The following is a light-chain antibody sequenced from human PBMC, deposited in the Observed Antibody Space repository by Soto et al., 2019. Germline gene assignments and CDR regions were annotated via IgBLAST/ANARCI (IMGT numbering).Light chain of an antibody. Sequence: DIQLTQSPSFLSASVGDRVTITCRASQGISSYLAWYQQKPGKAPKLLIYAASTLQSGVPSRFSGSGSGTEFTPTISSLQPEDFATYYCQQLNSYPPTYTFGQGTKLEIK. V-gene: IGKV1-9*01. CDR2: AAS. CDR3: QQLNSYPPTYT. J-gene: IGKJ2*01. CDR1: QGISSY.